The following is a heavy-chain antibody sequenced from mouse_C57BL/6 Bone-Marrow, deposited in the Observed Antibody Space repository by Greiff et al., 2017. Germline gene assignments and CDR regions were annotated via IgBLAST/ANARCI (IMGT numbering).Heavy chain of an antibody. V-gene: IGHV14-1*01. Sequence: EVQLQQSGAELVRPGASVKLSCTASGFNIKDYYMHWVKQRPEQGLEWIGRIDPEDGDTEYAPKFQGKATMTADTSSNTAYLQLSSLTSEDTAVYYCTTRGSTVHYYAMDYWGQGTSVTVSS. D-gene: IGHD1-1*01. CDR1: GFNIKDYY. CDR3: TTRGSTVHYYAMDY. J-gene: IGHJ4*01. CDR2: IDPEDGDT.